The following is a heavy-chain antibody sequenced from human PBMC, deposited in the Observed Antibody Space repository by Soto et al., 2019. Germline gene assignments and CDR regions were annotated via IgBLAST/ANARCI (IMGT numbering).Heavy chain of an antibody. J-gene: IGHJ6*03. Sequence: SETRSLTCAVGGGCISGCYWRWFPQPPGKGLEWIGEINHSGSTNYNPSLKSRVTISVDTSKNQFSLKLSSVTAADTAVYYCARVDYVYAYYYYYMDVWGKGTTVTVSS. CDR2: INHSGST. CDR1: GGCISGCY. D-gene: IGHD3-16*01. CDR3: ARVDYVYAYYYYYMDV. V-gene: IGHV4-34*01.